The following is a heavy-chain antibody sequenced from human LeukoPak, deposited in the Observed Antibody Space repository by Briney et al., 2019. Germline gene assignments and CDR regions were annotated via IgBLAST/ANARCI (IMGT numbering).Heavy chain of an antibody. Sequence: ASVKVSCKASGYTFTDYFMNWVRQAPGQGLEWMGWINPNSGGTNYAQKFQGRVTMTRDTSISTAYMELSRLRSDDTAVYYCALIAAAGTPPFAAEFDPWGQGTLVTVSS. V-gene: IGHV1-2*02. CDR3: ALIAAAGTPPFAAEFDP. D-gene: IGHD6-13*01. CDR2: INPNSGGT. CDR1: GYTFTDYF. J-gene: IGHJ5*02.